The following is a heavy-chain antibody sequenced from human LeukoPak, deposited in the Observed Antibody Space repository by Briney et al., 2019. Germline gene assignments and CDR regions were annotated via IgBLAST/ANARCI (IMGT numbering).Heavy chain of an antibody. V-gene: IGHV1-69*05. CDR3: ARGVLGYYYYMDV. Sequence: SVKVSCKASGGTFSSYSINWVRQAPGQGLEWMGRIIPIFGTANYAQKFQARVTITTDESTSIAYMELSSLRSDDTAVYYCARGVLGYYYYMDVSGKGTTVTVSS. CDR1: GGTFSSYS. J-gene: IGHJ6*03. D-gene: IGHD3-16*01. CDR2: IIPIFGTA.